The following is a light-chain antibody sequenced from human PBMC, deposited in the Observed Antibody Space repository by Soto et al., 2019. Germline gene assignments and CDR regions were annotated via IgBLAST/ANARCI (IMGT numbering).Light chain of an antibody. J-gene: IGKJ1*01. CDR1: QGISNY. CDR3: QNYPGAPWT. Sequence: DIQMTQSPSSLSASVGDRVTITCRASQGISNYLVWYQQKPGKVPKLLIYAASTLQSGVPSRFSGIRSGPDFTLTISSPQPEDVATYYCQNYPGAPWTFGQGTKVEIK. CDR2: AAS. V-gene: IGKV1-27*01.